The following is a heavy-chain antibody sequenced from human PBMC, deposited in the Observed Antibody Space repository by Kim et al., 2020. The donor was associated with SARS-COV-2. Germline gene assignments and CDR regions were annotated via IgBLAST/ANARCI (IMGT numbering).Heavy chain of an antibody. CDR3: AQTRTGGSL. CDR1: GESFSPYY. V-gene: IGHV4-34*01. CDR2: VNYSGTT. J-gene: IGHJ4*02. D-gene: IGHD1-1*01. Sequence: SETLSLTCSVYGESFSPYYWSWIRQPPGKGLAWIGEVNYSGTTYYNPSVKSRVTISLDTSKKQFSLKLTSVTAADTAVYYFAQTRTGGSLWGQGTRVTVSS.